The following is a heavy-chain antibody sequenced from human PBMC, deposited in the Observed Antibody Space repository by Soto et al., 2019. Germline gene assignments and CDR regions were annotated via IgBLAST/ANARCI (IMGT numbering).Heavy chain of an antibody. V-gene: IGHV4-4*07. J-gene: IGHJ2*01. D-gene: IGHD3-22*01. CDR1: GGSISSYY. CDR2: IYTSGST. Sequence: SETLSLTCTVSGGSISSYYWSWIRQPAGKGLEWIGRIYTSGSTNYNPSLKSRVTMSVDTSKNQLSLKLSSVTAADTAVYYCARENYDSSGYYSNWYFDLWGRGTLVTVSS. CDR3: ARENYDSSGYYSNWYFDL.